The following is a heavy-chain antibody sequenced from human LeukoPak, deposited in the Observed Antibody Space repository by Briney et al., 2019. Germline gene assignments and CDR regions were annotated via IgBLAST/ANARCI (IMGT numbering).Heavy chain of an antibody. CDR2: ISSSSSYI. V-gene: IGHV3-21*01. CDR3: ARLSGYDYAYFDY. Sequence: PGGSLRLSCAASGFTFSSYSMNWVRQAPGKGLEWVSSISSSSSYIYYADSVKGRFTISRDNAKNSLYLQMNSLRAEDTAVYYCARLSGYDYAYFDYWGQGTLVTVSS. D-gene: IGHD5-12*01. CDR1: GFTFSSYS. J-gene: IGHJ4*02.